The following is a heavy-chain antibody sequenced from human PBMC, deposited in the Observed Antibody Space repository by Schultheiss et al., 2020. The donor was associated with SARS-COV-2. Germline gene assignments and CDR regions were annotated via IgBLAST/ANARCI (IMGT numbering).Heavy chain of an antibody. Sequence: GESLKISCKGSGYSFTSHWIAWVRQMPGKGLEWMGIIYPGDSDTRYSPSFQGQVTISADKSISTAYLQWSSLKASDTAMYYCARHLFTFGGPAGYWGQGTLVTVSS. CDR1: GYSFTSHW. CDR2: IYPGDSDT. J-gene: IGHJ4*02. D-gene: IGHD3-16*01. CDR3: ARHLFTFGGPAGY. V-gene: IGHV5-51*01.